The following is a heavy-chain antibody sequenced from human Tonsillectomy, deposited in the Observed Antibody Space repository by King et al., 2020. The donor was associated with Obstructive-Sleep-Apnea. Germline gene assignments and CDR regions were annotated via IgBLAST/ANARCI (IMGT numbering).Heavy chain of an antibody. J-gene: IGHJ4*02. CDR1: GFSLSNAGMA. V-gene: IGHV2-26*01. CDR2: IFSNDEK. D-gene: IGHD2-2*01. CDR3: ARIGYCSSTSCLNYDY. Sequence: TLKESGPVLVKPTETLTLTCTVSGFSLSNAGMAVSWIRQPPGKALEWLAHIFSNDEKSYSTSLKSRLTISKDTSKSQVVLIMTNMDPVDTAKYYCARIGYCSSTSCLNYDYWGQGTLVTVSS.